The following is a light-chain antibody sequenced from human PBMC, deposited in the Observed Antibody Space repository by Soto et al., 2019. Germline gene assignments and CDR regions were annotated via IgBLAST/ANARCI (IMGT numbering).Light chain of an antibody. CDR2: KAS. CDR1: QSIGNW. Sequence: DIQMTQSPSTLSASVGDRVTFTCRASQSIGNWLAWYQQKPGKAPKLLIYKASNLESGVPSRFSGSGSGTEFTLTISNLQPADFATYYCQHYNNYSGFGQGTKLEIK. V-gene: IGKV1-5*03. J-gene: IGKJ2*03. CDR3: QHYNNYSG.